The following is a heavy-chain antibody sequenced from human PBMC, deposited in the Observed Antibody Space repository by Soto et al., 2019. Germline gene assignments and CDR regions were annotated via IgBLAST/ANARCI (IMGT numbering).Heavy chain of an antibody. CDR2: SSSSSSTI. Sequence: EVQLVESGGGLVQPGGSLRLSCEASGFTLSSYSMNWARQAPGQGLEWVSYSSSSSSTIYYADSVKGRFTISKDNAKNSLYLQMNSLRDEDTAVYYCARDNPRSSGWDVWGQGTTVTVSS. V-gene: IGHV3-48*02. CDR3: ARDNPRSSGWDV. J-gene: IGHJ6*02. CDR1: GFTLSSYS.